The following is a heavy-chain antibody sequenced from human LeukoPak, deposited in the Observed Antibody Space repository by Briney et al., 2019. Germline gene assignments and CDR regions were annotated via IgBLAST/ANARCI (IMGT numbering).Heavy chain of an antibody. D-gene: IGHD2-15*01. CDR3: VKDGGVSPAWYFQN. CDR1: GFPFSTYA. V-gene: IGHV3-23*01. Sequence: GGSLRLSCAASGFPFSTYAMTWVRQAPGKGLEWVSTLSDTGSMIYYADSVKGRFTISRDNSRNTVYLQMNSLRADDTAIYYCVKDGGVSPAWYFQNWGQGTLVTVSS. CDR2: LSDTGSMI. J-gene: IGHJ4*02.